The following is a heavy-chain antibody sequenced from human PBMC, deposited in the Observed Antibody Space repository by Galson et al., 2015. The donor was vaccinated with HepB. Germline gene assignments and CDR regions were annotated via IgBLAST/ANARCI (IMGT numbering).Heavy chain of an antibody. CDR2: TSAYNTNT. J-gene: IGHJ4*02. CDR1: GYTFTSYG. Sequence: SVKVSCKASGYTFTSYGITWVRQAPGQGLEWMGWTSAYNTNTNYAQKFQGRVTMTTDTSTNTAYMELRNLRSDDTAVYYCARDRLRFLVTPTIAFDYWGQGTLVTVSS. D-gene: IGHD3-3*01. V-gene: IGHV1-18*01. CDR3: ARDRLRFLVTPTIAFDY.